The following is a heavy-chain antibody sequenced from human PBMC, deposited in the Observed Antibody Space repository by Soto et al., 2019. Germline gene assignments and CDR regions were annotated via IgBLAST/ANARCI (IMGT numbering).Heavy chain of an antibody. CDR2: INPNSGGT. J-gene: IGHJ4*02. Sequence: ASVKVSCKASGYTFTGYYMHWVRQAPGQGLEWMGRINPNSGGTNYAQKFQGWVTMTSDTSITTAYMEVSRLKSDDTAVYYCARGPRKQLWVGYFDYWGQGTLVTVSS. V-gene: IGHV1-2*04. CDR3: ARGPRKQLWVGYFDY. D-gene: IGHD1-1*01. CDR1: GYTFTGYY.